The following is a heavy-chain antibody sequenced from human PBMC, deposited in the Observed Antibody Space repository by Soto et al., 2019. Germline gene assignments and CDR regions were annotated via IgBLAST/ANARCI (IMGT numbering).Heavy chain of an antibody. CDR1: GGSISGYY. CDR3: ARRGIVVVVAATSGSYFDY. V-gene: IGHV4-34*01. J-gene: IGHJ4*02. CDR2: INHSGST. D-gene: IGHD2-15*01. Sequence: SETLSLTCAVYGGSISGYYWSWIRQPPGKGLEWIGEINHSGSTNYNPSLKSRVTISVDTSKNQFSLKLSSVTAADTAVYYCARRGIVVVVAATSGSYFDYWGQGTLVTVSS.